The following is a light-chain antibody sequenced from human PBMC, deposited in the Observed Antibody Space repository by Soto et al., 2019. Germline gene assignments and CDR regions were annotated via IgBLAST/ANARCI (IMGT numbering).Light chain of an antibody. CDR2: DAS. CDR1: QDISNY. J-gene: IGKJ3*01. Sequence: DIQMTQSPSSLSASVGDRVTITCQASQDISNYLNWYQQKPGKAPKLLIYDASNLETGVPSRFSGSGSGTDFTFTFSGLQPEDIATYYCQQYDNLPFTFGPGTKVDIK. CDR3: QQYDNLPFT. V-gene: IGKV1-33*01.